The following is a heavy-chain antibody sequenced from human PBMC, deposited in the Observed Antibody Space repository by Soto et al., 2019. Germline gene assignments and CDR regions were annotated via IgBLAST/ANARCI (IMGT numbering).Heavy chain of an antibody. V-gene: IGHV5-51*01. J-gene: IGHJ4*02. Sequence: PGESLKISCQGSGYSFTSNWIAWVRQMPGKGLEWMGIIYPGDSDTRYSPSFQGQVTISADKSISTAYLQWSSLKASDSAMYYCARPIVGGTTYYFDYWGQGTLVTVSS. CDR1: GYSFTSNW. D-gene: IGHD1-26*01. CDR2: IYPGDSDT. CDR3: ARPIVGGTTYYFDY.